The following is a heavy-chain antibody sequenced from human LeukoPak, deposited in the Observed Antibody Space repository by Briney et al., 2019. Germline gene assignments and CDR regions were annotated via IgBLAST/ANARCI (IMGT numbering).Heavy chain of an antibody. CDR2: MNPNSGNT. CDR3: ARANSGYLGDYYYYYMDV. Sequence: GASVKVSCKASGYTFTSYDINWVRQATGQGLEWMGWMNPNSGNTGYAQKFQGRVTITRNTSISTAYMELSSLRSEDTAVYYCARANSGYLGDYYYYYMDVWGKGTTVTVSS. V-gene: IGHV1-8*03. J-gene: IGHJ6*03. D-gene: IGHD3-22*01. CDR1: GYTFTSYD.